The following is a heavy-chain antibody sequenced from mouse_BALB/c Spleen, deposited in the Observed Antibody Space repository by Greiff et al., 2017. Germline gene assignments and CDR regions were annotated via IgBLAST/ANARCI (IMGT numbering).Heavy chain of an antibody. D-gene: IGHD1-1*01. CDR1: GYSITSGYY. Sequence: EVQLQQSGPGLVKPSQSLSLTCSVTGYSITSGYYWNWIRQFPGNKLEWMGYISYDGSNNYNPSLKNRISITRDTSKNQFFLKLNSVTTEDTATYYCAIYYGSSYYAMDYWGQGTSVTVSS. V-gene: IGHV3-6*02. CDR2: ISYDGSN. CDR3: AIYYGSSYYAMDY. J-gene: IGHJ4*01.